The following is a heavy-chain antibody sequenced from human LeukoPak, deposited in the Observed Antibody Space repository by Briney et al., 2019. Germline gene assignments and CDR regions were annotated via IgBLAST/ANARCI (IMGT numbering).Heavy chain of an antibody. CDR1: GFTVSSNY. CDR2: IYSGGGT. V-gene: IGHV3-66*01. D-gene: IGHD4-17*01. J-gene: IGHJ4*02. CDR3: ARDPTHGATFDY. Sequence: GGSLRLSCAASGFTVSSNYMSWVRQAPGKGLEWVSVIYSGGGTYYADSVKGRFTISRDNSKNTLYLQMNSLRAEDTAVYYCARDPTHGATFDYWGQGTLVTVSS.